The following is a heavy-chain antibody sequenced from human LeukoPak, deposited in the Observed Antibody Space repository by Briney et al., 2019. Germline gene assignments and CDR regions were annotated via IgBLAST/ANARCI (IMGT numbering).Heavy chain of an antibody. D-gene: IGHD3-22*01. CDR2: IYYSGST. CDR3: VTYYYDSSGYYDY. Sequence: PSETLSLTCTASGGSISSYYWSWIRQPPGKGLEWIGYIYYSGSTNYNPSLKSRVTISVDTSKNQFSLKLSSVTAADTAVYYCVTYYYDSSGYYDYWGQGTLVTVSS. CDR1: GGSISSYY. V-gene: IGHV4-59*01. J-gene: IGHJ4*02.